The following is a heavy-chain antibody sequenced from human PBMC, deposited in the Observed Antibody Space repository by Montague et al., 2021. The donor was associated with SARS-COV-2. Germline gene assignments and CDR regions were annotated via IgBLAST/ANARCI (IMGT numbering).Heavy chain of an antibody. J-gene: IGHJ6*02. V-gene: IGHV4-59*01. D-gene: IGHD2-8*01. CDR2: MYYSGST. Sequence: SETLSLTCIVSGGSTNYYYWSWIRQSPGKGLEWIGYMYYSGSTNYNPSLKSRVTMSIDRSKNQFSLKLRSVTAADTAVYYCARVARYCTNGVCQTYYYYGRDVWGQGTPVTVSS. CDR3: ARVARYCTNGVCQTYYYYGRDV. CDR1: GGSTNYYY.